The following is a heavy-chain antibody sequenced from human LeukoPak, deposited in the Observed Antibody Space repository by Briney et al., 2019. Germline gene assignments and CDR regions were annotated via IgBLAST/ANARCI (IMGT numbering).Heavy chain of an antibody. CDR1: GYTFTDYY. CDR3: ASIHGGSPYYFDY. D-gene: IGHD4-23*01. V-gene: IGHV1-2*02. Sequence: ASVKVSCKASGYTFTDYYMHWVRQAPGQGLEWMGWINPNTGGTNYAQIFQGRVTMTRDTSISTAYMELSRLRSDDTAVYYCASIHGGSPYYFDYWGQGTLVTVSS. J-gene: IGHJ4*02. CDR2: INPNTGGT.